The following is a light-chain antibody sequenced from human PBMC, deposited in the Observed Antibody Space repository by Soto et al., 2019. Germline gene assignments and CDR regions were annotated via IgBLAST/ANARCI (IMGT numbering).Light chain of an antibody. V-gene: IGKV3-15*01. CDR3: QQYNNWPPT. J-gene: IGKJ1*01. CDR1: QSVSSN. CDR2: GAS. Sequence: EIVMTPSPATLSVSPGERATLSCRASQSVSSNLAWYQQKPGQAPRLLIYGASTRATGIPARFSGSGPGTEFTLTISSLQSEDFAVYYCQQYNNWPPTFGQGTKVDIK.